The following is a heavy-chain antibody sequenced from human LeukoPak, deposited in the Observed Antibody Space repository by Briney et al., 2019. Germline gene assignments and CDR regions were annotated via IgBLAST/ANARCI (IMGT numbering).Heavy chain of an antibody. CDR1: GFTFSSFP. CDR2: ISYDGSNK. Sequence: GGSLRLSCAASGFTFSSFPIHWVRQAPGKGLEWVAVISYDGSNKYFADSVKGRFTISRDNAKNSLYLQMNSLRAEDTAVYYCARDPGHDPGNYWGQGTLVTVSS. V-gene: IGHV3-30-3*01. D-gene: IGHD3-10*01. J-gene: IGHJ4*02. CDR3: ARDPGHDPGNY.